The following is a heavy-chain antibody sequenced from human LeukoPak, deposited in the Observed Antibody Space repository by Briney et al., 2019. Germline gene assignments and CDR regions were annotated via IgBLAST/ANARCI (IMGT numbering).Heavy chain of an antibody. J-gene: IGHJ6*03. Sequence: SETLSLTCTVSGGSISSYYWSWIRQPPGKGLEWIGNIYYSGSTNYNPSLKSRVTISVDTSKNQFSLKLSSVTAADTAVYYGARLLPGYYYYMDVWGKGTTVTVSS. CDR2: IYYSGST. V-gene: IGHV4-59*01. CDR1: GGSISSYY. D-gene: IGHD2-15*01. CDR3: ARLLPGYYYYMDV.